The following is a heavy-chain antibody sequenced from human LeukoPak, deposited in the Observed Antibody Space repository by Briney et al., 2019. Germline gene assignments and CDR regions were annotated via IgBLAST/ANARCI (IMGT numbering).Heavy chain of an antibody. V-gene: IGHV1-69*01. CDR3: ASAFDYYDSSGSTEPY. J-gene: IGHJ4*02. CDR1: GATFSSNA. Sequence: GSWVKVPCKASGATFSSNATSWVRQPPGQGLGWLGGSIPIFGTANYAQKFQGRVTITADESTSTAYMELSSLRSEDTAVYYCASAFDYYDSSGSTEPYWGQGTLVTVSS. CDR2: SIPIFGTA. D-gene: IGHD3-22*01.